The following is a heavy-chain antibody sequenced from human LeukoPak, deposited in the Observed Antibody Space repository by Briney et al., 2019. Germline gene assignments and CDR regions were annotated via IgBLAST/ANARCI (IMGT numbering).Heavy chain of an antibody. V-gene: IGHV1-24*01. Sequence: ASVKVSCKVSGDALTELSILWVRQAPGKGLEWMGTFDPEEAETVYAQNFQGRVTMTEDTSPDTAYMELGSLTSDDPAVYYRATSPALPSAFDIWGQGTMVTVS. CDR2: FDPEEAET. CDR1: GDALTELS. J-gene: IGHJ3*02. CDR3: ATSPALPSAFDI.